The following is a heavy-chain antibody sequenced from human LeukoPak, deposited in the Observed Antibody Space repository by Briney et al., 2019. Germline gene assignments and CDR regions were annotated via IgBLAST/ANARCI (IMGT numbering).Heavy chain of an antibody. J-gene: IGHJ4*02. CDR3: ARVRALSYYDSSGDLYYFEY. CDR1: GGSISSGGYY. D-gene: IGHD3-22*01. CDR2: IYYSGST. V-gene: IGHV4-31*03. Sequence: SQTLSLTCTVPGGSISSGGYYWSWIRQHPGKGLEWIGYIYYSGSTDYNPSLKGRVTISVDTSKNHFSLRLSSVTAADTAVYYCARVRALSYYDSSGDLYYFEYWGQGTLVTVSS.